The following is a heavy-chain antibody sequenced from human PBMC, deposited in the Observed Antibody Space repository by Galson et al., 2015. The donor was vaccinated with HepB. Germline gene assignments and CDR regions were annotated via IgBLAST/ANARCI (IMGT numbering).Heavy chain of an antibody. D-gene: IGHD3-9*01. CDR2: ISFDGSTS. J-gene: IGHJ5*01. CDR3: VRDIQDPFTDWFRGWFDS. Sequence: SLRLSCAASGFTFNKYWMHWVRQAPGKGLVWVSYISFDGSTSNYADSVKGRFTISRDNVDNTVYLQMNSLRAEDTAIYFCVRDIQDPFTDWFRGWFDSWGQGTLVTVSS. V-gene: IGHV3-74*01. CDR1: GFTFNKYW.